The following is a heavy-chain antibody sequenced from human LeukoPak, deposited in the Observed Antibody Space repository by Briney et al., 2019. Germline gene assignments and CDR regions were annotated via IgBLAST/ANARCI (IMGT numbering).Heavy chain of an antibody. J-gene: IGHJ5*02. CDR1: GYTFTGYY. D-gene: IGHD6-13*01. CDR2: INPNSGVT. CDR3: ATLSSSLTSANWFDP. V-gene: IGHV1-2*02. Sequence: ASVKVSCKASGYTFTGYYMHWVRHAPGQGREWMGWINPNSGVTNYAQTFQGRVTMTRDTSISTDYIELSRLRSDDTAVYYCATLSSSLTSANWFDPWGQGTLVTVSS.